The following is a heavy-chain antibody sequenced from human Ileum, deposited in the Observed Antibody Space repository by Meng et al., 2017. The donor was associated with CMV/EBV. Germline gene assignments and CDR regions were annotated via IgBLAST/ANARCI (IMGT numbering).Heavy chain of an antibody. CDR1: RFSLTTSGVG. Sequence: EPGLPLVKPSQTVTRTCTFSRFSLTTSGVGVGWIRQPPGKALEWLALIYWDNTKHYSPSLNSRLSITRDTSKNQVVLTMTTMDPVDTATYYCAHKAPADGIFASWGQGALVTVSS. V-gene: IGHV2-5*02. D-gene: IGHD6-13*01. J-gene: IGHJ4*02. CDR2: IYWDNTK. CDR3: AHKAPADGIFAS.